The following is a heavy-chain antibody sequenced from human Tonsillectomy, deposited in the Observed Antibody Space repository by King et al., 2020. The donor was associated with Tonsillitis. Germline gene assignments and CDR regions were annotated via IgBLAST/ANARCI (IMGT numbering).Heavy chain of an antibody. D-gene: IGHD2-15*01. J-gene: IGHJ4*02. CDR1: GYSFTSYW. CDR3: ARLGRGYWSGDSCYDLSDY. V-gene: IGHV5-10-1*03. CDR2: IDPSDSYT. Sequence: VQLVESGAEVKKPGESLRISCKGSGYSFTSYWITWVRQMPGKGLEWMGRIDPSDSYTNYSPSFQGHVTISADKSISTAYLQWCSLKASDTAIYYCARLGRGYWSGDSCYDLSDYWGQGTLVTVSS.